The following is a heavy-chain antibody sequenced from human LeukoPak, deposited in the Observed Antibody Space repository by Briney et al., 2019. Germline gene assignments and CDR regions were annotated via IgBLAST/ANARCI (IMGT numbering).Heavy chain of an antibody. Sequence: SETLSLTCTISGGSLGSYYWSWIRQPPGKGLEWIAYINNSGYIRYNPSLENRVTISVDTSKNQFSLNLNSVTAADTAVYYCAREGYDSNIYYKADYWGQGTLVTVSS. CDR3: AREGYDSNIYYKADY. D-gene: IGHD3-22*01. CDR1: GGSLGSYY. V-gene: IGHV4-59*01. CDR2: INNSGYI. J-gene: IGHJ4*02.